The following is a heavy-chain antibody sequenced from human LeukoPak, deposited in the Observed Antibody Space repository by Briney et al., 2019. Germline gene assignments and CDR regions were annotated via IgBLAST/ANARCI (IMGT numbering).Heavy chain of an antibody. CDR1: GGPISSGGYY. J-gene: IGHJ3*02. CDR3: AREGGSYPPTI. V-gene: IGHV4-31*03. CDR2: IYYSGST. Sequence: SETLSLTCTVSGGPISSGGYYWSWIRQHPGTGLEWIGYIYYSGSTYYNPSLKSRVTISVDTSKNQFSLKLSSVTAADTAVYYCAREGGSYPPTIWGQGTMVTVSS. D-gene: IGHD1-26*01.